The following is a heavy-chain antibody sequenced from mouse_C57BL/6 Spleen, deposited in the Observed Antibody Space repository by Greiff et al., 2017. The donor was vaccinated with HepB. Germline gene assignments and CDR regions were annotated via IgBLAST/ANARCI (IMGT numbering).Heavy chain of an antibody. J-gene: IGHJ2*01. CDR3: ARGGPSTMVIGVSFDY. CDR2: IYPRSGNT. V-gene: IGHV1-81*01. CDR1: GYTFTSYG. D-gene: IGHD2-1*01. Sequence: VQLQESGAELARPGASVKLSCKASGYTFTSYGISWVKQRTGQGLEWIGEIYPRSGNTYYNEKFKGKATLTADKSSSTAYMGLRSLTSEDSAVYFCARGGPSTMVIGVSFDYWGQGTTLTVSS.